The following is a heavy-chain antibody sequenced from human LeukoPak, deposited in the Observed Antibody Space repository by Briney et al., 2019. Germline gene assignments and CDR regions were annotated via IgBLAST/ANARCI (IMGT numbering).Heavy chain of an antibody. CDR2: IIPIFGTA. CDR3: ARTRRPLPPYYYYYGMDV. V-gene: IGHV1-69*06. CDR1: GGTFSSYA. J-gene: IGHJ6*04. Sequence: ASVKVSCKASGGTFSSYAISWVRQAPGQVLEWMGGIIPIFGTANYAQKFQGRVTITADKSTSTAYMGLSSLRSEDTAVYYCARTRRPLPPYYYYYGMDVWGKGTTVTVSS. D-gene: IGHD6-25*01.